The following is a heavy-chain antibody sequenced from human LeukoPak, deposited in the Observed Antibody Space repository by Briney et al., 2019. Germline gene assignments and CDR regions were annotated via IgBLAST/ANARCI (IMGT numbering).Heavy chain of an antibody. CDR3: ARGYYYDSSGYHNWFDP. Sequence: PGGSLRLSCAASGFTVSSNYMSWVRQAPGKGLEWVSVIYSGGSTYYADSVKGRFTISRDNSKNTLYLQMNSLRAEDTAVYYCARGYYYDSSGYHNWFDPWGQGTLVTVSS. CDR1: GFTVSSNY. D-gene: IGHD3-22*01. CDR2: IYSGGST. J-gene: IGHJ5*02. V-gene: IGHV3-66*01.